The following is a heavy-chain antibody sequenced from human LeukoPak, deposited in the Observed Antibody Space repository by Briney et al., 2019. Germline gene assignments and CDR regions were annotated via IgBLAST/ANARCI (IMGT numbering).Heavy chain of an antibody. CDR2: IYYSGST. J-gene: IGHJ4*02. D-gene: IGHD1-26*01. CDR3: ARSGTYYRTFDF. CDR1: GGSISSGNYY. Sequence: SETLSLTCTVSGGSISSGNYYWNWIRQPPGKGLEWIGSIYYSGSTYYNPSLKSRVTVSVDTSKSQFSLKLSSVTATDTAVYYCARSGTYYRTFDFWGQGTLVTVSS. V-gene: IGHV4-39*01.